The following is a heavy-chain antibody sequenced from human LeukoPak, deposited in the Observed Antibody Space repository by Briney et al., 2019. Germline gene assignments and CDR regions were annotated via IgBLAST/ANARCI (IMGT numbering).Heavy chain of an antibody. J-gene: IGHJ4*02. CDR1: GFTFSSYA. D-gene: IGHD2-2*01. Sequence: GGSLRLSCAASGFTFSSYAMHWVRQAPGKGLEWVAVIPYDGSNKYYADSVKGRFTISRDNSKNTLYLQMNSLRAEDTAVYYCAREFFDIVVVPAALDYWGQGTLVTVSS. CDR2: IPYDGSNK. CDR3: AREFFDIVVVPAALDY. V-gene: IGHV3-30-3*01.